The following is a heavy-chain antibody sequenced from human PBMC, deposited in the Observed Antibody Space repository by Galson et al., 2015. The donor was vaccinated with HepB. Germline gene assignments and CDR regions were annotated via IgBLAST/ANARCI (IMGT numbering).Heavy chain of an antibody. CDR1: GYTFNSYN. V-gene: IGHV1-18*04. D-gene: IGHD6-19*01. CDR3: ARGVAGLNFDY. CDR2: ISGNNGHT. Sequence: SVKVSCKASGYTFNSYNITWVRQAPGQGLEWMGWISGNNGHTNFTQTYQGRLTMTTHTSTATAYLELRSLRSDDTALYYCARGVAGLNFDYWGQGTLVTVSS. J-gene: IGHJ4*02.